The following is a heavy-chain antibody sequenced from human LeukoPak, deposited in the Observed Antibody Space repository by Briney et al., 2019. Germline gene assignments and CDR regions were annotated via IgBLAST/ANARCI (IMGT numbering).Heavy chain of an antibody. D-gene: IGHD3-22*01. CDR2: ISWNSGSI. J-gene: IGHJ4*02. CDR3: AKTGDSSGYYSSDY. Sequence: GRSLRLSCAASGFTFDDYAMHWVRQAPGKGLEWVSGISWNSGSIGYADSVKGRFTISRDNAKNSLYLQMNSLRAEDTAVYYCAKTGDSSGYYSSDYWGQGTLVTVPS. CDR1: GFTFDDYA. V-gene: IGHV3-9*01.